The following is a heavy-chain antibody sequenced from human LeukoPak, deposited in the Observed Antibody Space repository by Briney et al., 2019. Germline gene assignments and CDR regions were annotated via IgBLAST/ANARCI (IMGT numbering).Heavy chain of an antibody. CDR1: GGSFSGYY. J-gene: IGHJ4*02. CDR3: AREKYYFDY. Sequence: SETLSLTCAVYGGSFSGYYWSWIRQPPGKGLEWIGEINHSGSTNYNPSLKSRATISVDTSKNQFSLELSSVTAADTAVYYCAREKYYFDYWGQGTLVTVSS. CDR2: INHSGST. V-gene: IGHV4-34*01.